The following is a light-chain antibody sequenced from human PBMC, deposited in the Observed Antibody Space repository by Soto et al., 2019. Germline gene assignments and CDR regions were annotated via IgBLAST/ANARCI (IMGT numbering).Light chain of an antibody. CDR1: SSDVDGYKY. J-gene: IGLJ3*02. CDR3: SSYTSRSTFWV. Sequence: QSALTQPASVSGSPGQSITISCTGTSSDVDGYKYVSWYQQHPGKAPKLMIYAVSNRPSGVSNRFSGSKSGGTASLTISGLQAEDEADYYCSSYTSRSTFWVFGGGTKVTVL. CDR2: AVS. V-gene: IGLV2-14*01.